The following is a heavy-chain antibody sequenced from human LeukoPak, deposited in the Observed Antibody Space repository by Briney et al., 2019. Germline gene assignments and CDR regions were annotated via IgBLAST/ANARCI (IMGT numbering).Heavy chain of an antibody. J-gene: IGHJ4*02. Sequence: GGSLRLSCAASGFTFSSYEMNWVRQAPGKGLEWVSYISSSGSTIYYADSVKGRFTISRDNSKNTLYLQMNSLRAEDTAVYYCAKDPARLNYGDYAGADYWGQGTLVTVSS. CDR3: AKDPARLNYGDYAGADY. V-gene: IGHV3-48*03. CDR2: ISSSGSTI. D-gene: IGHD4-17*01. CDR1: GFTFSSYE.